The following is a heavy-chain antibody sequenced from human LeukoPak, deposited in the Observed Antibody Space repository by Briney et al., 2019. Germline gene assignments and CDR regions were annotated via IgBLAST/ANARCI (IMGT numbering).Heavy chain of an antibody. V-gene: IGHV4-30-4*01. J-gene: IGHJ4*02. CDR1: GGXISSGDYY. Sequence: PSQTLSLTCTVSGGXISSGDYYWSWIRQPPGKGLEWIGYIHHSGSTYYYNPSLKSRVTMSVDTSKNQFSLKLSSVGAADTAVYYCVRDRSRPNPFFDSWGQGTLVTVSS. D-gene: IGHD6-13*01. CDR3: VRDRSRPNPFFDS. CDR2: IHHSGSTY.